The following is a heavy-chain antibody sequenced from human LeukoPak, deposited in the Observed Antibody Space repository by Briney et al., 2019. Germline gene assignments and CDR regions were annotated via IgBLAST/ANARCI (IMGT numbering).Heavy chain of an antibody. V-gene: IGHV1-18*01. CDR3: ARDDLAHYTQNWFDP. CDR1: GYKFIDFG. CDR2: ISGYNGKT. D-gene: IGHD4/OR15-4a*01. Sequence: ASVKVSCKASGYKFIDFGITWVRQAPGQGLEWMGWISGYNGKTNYAQKFQGRVTMTTDTSTSTVYLELRSLRSDDTAVYYCARDDLAHYTQNWFDPWGQGTLVTVSS. J-gene: IGHJ5*02.